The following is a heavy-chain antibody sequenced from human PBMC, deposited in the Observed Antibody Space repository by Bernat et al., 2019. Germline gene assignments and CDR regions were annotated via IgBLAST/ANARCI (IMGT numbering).Heavy chain of an antibody. D-gene: IGHD2-2*01. Sequence: QVQLQQWGAGLLKPSETPSLTCAVYGGSFSGYYWSWIRQPPGKGLEWIGEINHSGSTNYNPSLKSRVTISVDTSKNQFSLKLSSVTAADTAVYYCARGLVWGDAFDIWGQGTMVTVSS. J-gene: IGHJ3*02. CDR2: INHSGST. CDR3: ARGLVWGDAFDI. CDR1: GGSFSGYY. V-gene: IGHV4-34*01.